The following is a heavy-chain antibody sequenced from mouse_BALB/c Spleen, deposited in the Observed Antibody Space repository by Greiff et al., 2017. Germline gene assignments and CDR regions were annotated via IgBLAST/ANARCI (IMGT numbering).Heavy chain of an antibody. Sequence: EVQVVESGGGLVQPGGSRKLSCAASGFTFSSFGMHWVRQAPEKGLEWVAYISSGSSTIYYADTVKGRFTISRDNPKNTLFLQMTSLRSEDTAMYYCARPGNYWYFDVWGAGTTVTVSS. D-gene: IGHD2-1*01. V-gene: IGHV5-17*02. J-gene: IGHJ1*01. CDR2: ISSGSSTI. CDR3: ARPGNYWYFDV. CDR1: GFTFSSFG.